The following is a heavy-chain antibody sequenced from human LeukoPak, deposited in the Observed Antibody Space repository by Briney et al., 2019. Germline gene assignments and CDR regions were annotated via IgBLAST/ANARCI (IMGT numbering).Heavy chain of an antibody. CDR2: ISYDGSNK. Sequence: GGSLRLSCAASGFTFSSYAMHWVCQAPGKGLEWVAVISYDGSNKYYADSVKGRFTISRDNSKNTLYLQMNSLRAEDTAVYYCAKFNKLDPPTHAIAAAGQFDYWGQGTLVTVSS. V-gene: IGHV3-30*04. CDR1: GFTFSSYA. D-gene: IGHD6-13*01. J-gene: IGHJ4*02. CDR3: AKFNKLDPPTHAIAAAGQFDY.